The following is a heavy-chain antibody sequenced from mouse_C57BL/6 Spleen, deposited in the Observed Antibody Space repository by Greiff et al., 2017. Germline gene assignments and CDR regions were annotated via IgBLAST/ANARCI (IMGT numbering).Heavy chain of an antibody. CDR2: IYPYNGVS. CDR3: AREGKTGSGYVFAY. D-gene: IGHD3-2*02. V-gene: IGHV1-31*01. J-gene: IGHJ2*01. CDR1: GYSFTGYY. Sequence: VQLKESGPELVKPGASVKISCKASGYSFTGYYMHWVKQSHGNILDWIGYIYPYNGVSSYNQKFKGKATLTVDKSSSTAYMELRSLTSEDSAVYYCAREGKTGSGYVFAYGGKGTTLTVSS.